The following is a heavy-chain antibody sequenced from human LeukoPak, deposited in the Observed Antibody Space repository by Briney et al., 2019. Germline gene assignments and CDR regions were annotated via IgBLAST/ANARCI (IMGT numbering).Heavy chain of an antibody. CDR2: INHSGST. CDR1: GGSFSGYY. CDR3: ARSSGWPDY. V-gene: IGHV4-34*01. Sequence: SETLSLTCAVYGGSFSGYYWSWIRQPPGKGLEWIGEINHSGSTNYNPSRKSRATISVDTSKNQFSLKLSSVTAADTAVYYCARSSGWPDYWGQGTLVTVSS. D-gene: IGHD6-19*01. J-gene: IGHJ4*02.